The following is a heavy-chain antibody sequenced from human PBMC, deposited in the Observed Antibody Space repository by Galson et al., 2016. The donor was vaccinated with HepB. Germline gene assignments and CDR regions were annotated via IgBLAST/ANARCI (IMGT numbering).Heavy chain of an antibody. CDR3: ARGGPRVYDYPDY. J-gene: IGHJ4*02. Sequence: SVKISCKASGYTFTAYYIHWVRQAPGQGLEWMGRINPNNGDTNYAQKFQGRVSMTRDTSIRTAYMELSRLRFDDTVVYYCARGGPRVYDYPDYWGQGTLVTVSS. V-gene: IGHV1-2*05. D-gene: IGHD3-16*01. CDR2: INPNNGDT. CDR1: GYTFTAYY.